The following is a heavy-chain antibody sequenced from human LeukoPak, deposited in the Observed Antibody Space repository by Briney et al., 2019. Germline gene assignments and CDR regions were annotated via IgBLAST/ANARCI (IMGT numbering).Heavy chain of an antibody. D-gene: IGHD2-2*01. J-gene: IGHJ4*02. CDR1: GYSISSGYY. V-gene: IGHV4-38-2*02. CDR2: IYHNGST. CDR3: ARDADIVVVPAAMGGY. Sequence: PSETLSLTCTVSGYSISSGYYWGWIRQPPGKGLEWIGSIYHNGSTYYNPSLKSRVTISVDTSKNQFSLKLSSVTAADTAVYYCARDADIVVVPAAMGGYWGQGTLVTVSS.